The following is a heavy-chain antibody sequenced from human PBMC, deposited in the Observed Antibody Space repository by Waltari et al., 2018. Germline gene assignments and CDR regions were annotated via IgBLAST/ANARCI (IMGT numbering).Heavy chain of an antibody. J-gene: IGHJ4*02. V-gene: IGHV1-18*01. CDR3: ARDLYSGYDFLLPFDY. CDR2: INTKSGDT. D-gene: IGHD5-12*01. CDR1: GYTFTSFA. Sequence: QVQLVQSGGEVKKPGASVKVSCETSGYTFTSFAIRWARQAPGQGLEWMGWINTKSGDTNYAQRFQGRVTMTTDTSTSTAYMELKSLTSDDTAVYYCARDLYSGYDFLLPFDYWGQGSLVTVSS.